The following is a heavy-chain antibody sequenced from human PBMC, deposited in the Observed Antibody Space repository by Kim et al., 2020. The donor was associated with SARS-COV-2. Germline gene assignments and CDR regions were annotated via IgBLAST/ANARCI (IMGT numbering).Heavy chain of an antibody. J-gene: IGHJ4*02. CDR2: INPDSGVT. V-gene: IGHV1-2*05. CDR1: GYTFTTRY. CDR3: ARGNTETIDY. Sequence: ASVKVSCKTSGYTFTTRYLHWVRQAPGHGLEWMGRINPDSGVTDYAQSFQGRVTMTRDKSISTVYMGLSSLRSDDTVVYYCARGNTETIDYWGQGTLVTVSS.